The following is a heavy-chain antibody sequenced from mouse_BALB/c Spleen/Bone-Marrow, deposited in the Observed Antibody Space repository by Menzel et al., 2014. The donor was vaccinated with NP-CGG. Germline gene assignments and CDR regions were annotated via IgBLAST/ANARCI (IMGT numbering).Heavy chain of an antibody. CDR2: IDPANGNT. CDR3: AREDYCNSYAMDY. J-gene: IGHJ4*01. V-gene: IGHV14-3*02. D-gene: IGHD2-1*01. Sequence: VQLQQSGAALVKPGASVKLSCTASGFNIKDTYMHWVKQRPEQGLDWIGRIDPANGNTKYDPKFQGKATITADTSSNAAYLQISSLSSEDTAVDYCAREDYCNSYAMDYWGQGTSVTVST. CDR1: GFNIKDTY.